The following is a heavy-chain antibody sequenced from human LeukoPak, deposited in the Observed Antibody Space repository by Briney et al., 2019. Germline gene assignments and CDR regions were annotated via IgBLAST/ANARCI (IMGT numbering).Heavy chain of an antibody. V-gene: IGHV4-61*02. CDR1: GGSISPSNYY. J-gene: IGHJ3*02. Sequence: SETLSLTCTVSGGSISPSNYYWAWIRQPAGKGLEWIGRIYTSGSTNYNPSLKSRVTMSVDTSKNQFSLKLSSVTAADTAVYYCARARESSGWYPMSDAFDIWGQGTMVTVSS. CDR2: IYTSGST. CDR3: ARARESSGWYPMSDAFDI. D-gene: IGHD6-19*01.